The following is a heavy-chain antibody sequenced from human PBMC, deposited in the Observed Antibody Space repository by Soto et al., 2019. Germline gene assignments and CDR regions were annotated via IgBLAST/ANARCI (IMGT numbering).Heavy chain of an antibody. Sequence: GGSLRLSCAASGFTFSSYSMNWVRQAPGKGLEWVSSISSSSSYIYYADSVKGRFTISRDNAKNSLYLQMNSLRAEDTAGYCGAGDGGWGSPPFDDWGQGTPVTVSS. CDR1: GFTFSSYS. CDR3: AGDGGWGSPPFDD. CDR2: ISSSSSYI. D-gene: IGHD2-21*01. V-gene: IGHV3-21*01. J-gene: IGHJ4*02.